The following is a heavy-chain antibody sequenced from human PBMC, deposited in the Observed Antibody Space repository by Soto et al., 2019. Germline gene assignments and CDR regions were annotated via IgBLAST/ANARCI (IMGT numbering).Heavy chain of an antibody. CDR2: IWYDGSNK. V-gene: IGHV3-33*01. CDR3: ARDGGSHGPSYFDS. CDR1: GSTFSNYG. J-gene: IGHJ4*02. D-gene: IGHD3-16*01. Sequence: VQLLESGGGVVQPGRSLRLSCAASGSTFSNYGMHWVRQAPGKGPEWVAVIWYDGSNKYYGESVKGRFSISRDNSKNTLYLDINSLRTEDTAVYYCARDGGSHGPSYFDSWGQGSLVIVSS.